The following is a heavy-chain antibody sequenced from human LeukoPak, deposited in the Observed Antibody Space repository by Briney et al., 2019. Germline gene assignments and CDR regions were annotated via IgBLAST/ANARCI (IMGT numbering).Heavy chain of an antibody. Sequence: GGSLRLSCAASGFTFSSYAMNWVRQAPGKGLEWVSAISGSGSATYYADSVKGRFTISRDNSKNTLYLQMNSLRAEDTAVYYCAKSAGNFWSGYLDYWGQGTLVTVSS. V-gene: IGHV3-23*01. J-gene: IGHJ4*02. CDR1: GFTFSSYA. D-gene: IGHD3-3*01. CDR2: ISGSGSAT. CDR3: AKSAGNFWSGYLDY.